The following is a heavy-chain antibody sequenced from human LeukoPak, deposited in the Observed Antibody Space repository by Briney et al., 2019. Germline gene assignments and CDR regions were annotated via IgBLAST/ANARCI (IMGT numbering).Heavy chain of an antibody. D-gene: IGHD2-2*01. CDR2: ISSSSSYT. V-gene: IGHV3-11*06. CDR1: GFTFSDYY. CDR3: ARVPIVVVPAAQTYYFDY. J-gene: IGHJ4*02. Sequence: GGSLRLSCAASGFTFSDYYMSWIRQAPGKGLEWVSYISSSSSYTNYAVSVKGRFTISRDNAKNSLYLQMNSLRAEDTAVYYCARVPIVVVPAAQTYYFDYWGQGTLVTVSS.